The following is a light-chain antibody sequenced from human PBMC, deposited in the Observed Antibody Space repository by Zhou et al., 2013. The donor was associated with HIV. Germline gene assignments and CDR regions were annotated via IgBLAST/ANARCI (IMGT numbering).Light chain of an antibody. CDR3: MQATHWPGT. V-gene: IGKV2-30*01. CDR1: HRLGSSDGDTY. Sequence: DVVLTQSPLSLPVTLGQAASVSCRSSHRLGSSDGDTYLNWFQQRPGQSPRRLIYKVSNRDSGVPDRFSGSGSDTDFTLKISRVEADDVAVYYCMQATHWPGTFGQGTKVEI. J-gene: IGKJ1*01. CDR2: KVS.